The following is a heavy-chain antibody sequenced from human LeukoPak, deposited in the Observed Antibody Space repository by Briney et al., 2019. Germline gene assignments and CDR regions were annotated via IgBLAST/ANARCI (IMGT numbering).Heavy chain of an antibody. V-gene: IGHV1-69*05. D-gene: IGHD6-13*01. Sequence: GASVKVSCKASGGTFSSYAISWVRQAPGQGLEWMGGIIPIFGTANYAQKFQGRVTITRDTSASTAYMELSSLRSEDTAVYYCARMERSSSWYRNDAFDIWGQGTMVTVSS. CDR1: GGTFSSYA. J-gene: IGHJ3*02. CDR3: ARMERSSSWYRNDAFDI. CDR2: IIPIFGTA.